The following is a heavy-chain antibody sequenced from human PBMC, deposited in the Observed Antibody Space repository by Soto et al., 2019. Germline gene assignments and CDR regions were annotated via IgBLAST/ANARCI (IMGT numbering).Heavy chain of an antibody. D-gene: IGHD1-1*01. V-gene: IGHV1-3*01. J-gene: IGHJ4*02. Sequence: QVQVVQSGAEVKKPGASVKVSCKASGYTFTTYAMHWVRQAPGQRLEWMGWINADNGNTKYSQKFQGRVTIIRDTSASTAYMELCSLRAEDTAVYYCARGPKGGNDFLSYFDYWGQGTLVTVSS. CDR2: INADNGNT. CDR3: ARGPKGGNDFLSYFDY. CDR1: GYTFTTYA.